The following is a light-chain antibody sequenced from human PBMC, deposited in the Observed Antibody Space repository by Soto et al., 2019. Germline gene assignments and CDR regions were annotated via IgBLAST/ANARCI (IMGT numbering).Light chain of an antibody. Sequence: DIVMTQSPLSLPVTPGEPASISCRSSQSLLHSNGYNYLDWYLQKPGQSPQLLIYLGSNRASGVPDRFSGSGSGTDFTLKISRVEDEDVGVYYCMQAIQTPLTFGGGTKVEIK. CDR3: MQAIQTPLT. V-gene: IGKV2-28*01. CDR2: LGS. CDR1: QSLLHSNGYNY. J-gene: IGKJ4*01.